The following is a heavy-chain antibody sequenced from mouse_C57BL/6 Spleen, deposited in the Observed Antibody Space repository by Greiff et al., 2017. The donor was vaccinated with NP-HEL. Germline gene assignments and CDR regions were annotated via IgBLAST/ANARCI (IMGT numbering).Heavy chain of an antibody. CDR2: ISDGGSYT. CDR1: GFAFSRYA. J-gene: IGHJ4*01. CDR3: ARRAMDY. V-gene: IGHV5-4*03. Sequence: EVKLVESGGGLVKPGGSLKLSCAASGFAFSRYAMSWVRQTPEKRLEWVATISDGGSYTYYPDNVKGRFTISRDNAKNNLYLQMSHLKSEDTAMYYCARRAMDYWGQGTSVTVSS.